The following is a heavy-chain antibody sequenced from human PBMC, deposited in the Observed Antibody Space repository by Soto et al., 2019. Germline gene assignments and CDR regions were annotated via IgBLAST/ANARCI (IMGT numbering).Heavy chain of an antibody. D-gene: IGHD3-22*01. CDR2: VYYSGST. J-gene: IGHJ4*02. CDR3: ATSTYYYDSSGYPRPHYYFDY. Sequence: PSETLSLTCTVSGGSVSSSSYYWGWVRQPPGKGLEWIGSVYYSGSTYYNPSLESRVTISVDTSKNQFSLKLSSLTAADTAVYYCATSTYYYDSSGYPRPHYYFDYWGQGTLVTVSS. V-gene: IGHV4-39*07. CDR1: GGSVSSSSYY.